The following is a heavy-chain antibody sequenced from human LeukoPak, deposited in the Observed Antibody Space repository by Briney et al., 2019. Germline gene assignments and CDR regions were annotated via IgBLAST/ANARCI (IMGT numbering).Heavy chain of an antibody. J-gene: IGHJ4*02. CDR2: ISGDGGST. Sequence: GGSLRLSCAASGFTFDDYAMHWVRQAPGKGMEWVSLISGDGGSTYYADSVKGRFTIPRDNSKDSLYLQMNSLRTEDTALYYCAKVKSGNFRFDYWGQGTLVTVSS. V-gene: IGHV3-43*02. CDR3: AKVKSGNFRFDY. D-gene: IGHD5-12*01. CDR1: GFTFDDYA.